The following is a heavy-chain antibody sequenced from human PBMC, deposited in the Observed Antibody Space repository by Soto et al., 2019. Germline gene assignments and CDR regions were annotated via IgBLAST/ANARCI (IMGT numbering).Heavy chain of an antibody. J-gene: IGHJ5*02. CDR2: IYYSGYT. CDR3: ARHGRFSLIAQSYFDP. Sequence: SETLSLTCTVSGGSISSGGYYWSWIRQPPGQGLEWIGTIYYSGYTYYNMSLKGRVTISVDTSKNQFSLMLTSVTAADTALYFCARHGRFSLIAQSYFDPWGLGALVTVSS. D-gene: IGHD3-3*01. CDR1: GGSISSGGYY. V-gene: IGHV4-39*01.